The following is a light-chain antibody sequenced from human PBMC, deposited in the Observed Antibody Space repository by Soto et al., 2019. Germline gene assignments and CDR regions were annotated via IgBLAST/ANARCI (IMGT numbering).Light chain of an antibody. CDR2: KAS. CDR1: EGISSW. V-gene: IGKV1-5*03. J-gene: IGKJ1*01. CDR3: QQYNSYWT. Sequence: DVQMTQSPSTLSASVGDRVTITCRASEGISSWLAWCQQKPGKATKLLIYKASSVEGRVPSRFSGSGSGTESTITISILQPDDVATYYCQQYNSYWTFGQGTKVDI.